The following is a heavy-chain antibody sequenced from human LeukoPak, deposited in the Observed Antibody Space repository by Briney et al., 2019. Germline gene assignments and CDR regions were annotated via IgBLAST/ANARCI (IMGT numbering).Heavy chain of an antibody. D-gene: IGHD2-21*02. CDR1: GFTFSSYV. CDR2: ISSDENNK. V-gene: IGHV3-30*03. Sequence: RGSLRLSCAASGFTFSSYVMHWVRQAPGKGLEWVALISSDENNKYHADSVRGRFTISRDNSKNTLFLQMNSLRPEDTAVYYCASKWFCGGDCYYQIDFWGQGTLVTVSS. J-gene: IGHJ4*02. CDR3: ASKWFCGGDCYYQIDF.